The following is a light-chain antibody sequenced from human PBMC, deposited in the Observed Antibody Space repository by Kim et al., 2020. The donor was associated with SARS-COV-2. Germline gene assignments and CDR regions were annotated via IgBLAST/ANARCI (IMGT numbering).Light chain of an antibody. J-gene: IGKJ1*01. Sequence: GSTGERATFTCRAGQDISSCLAWFQLKPGEAPRLLIYAAPPLQPGVPPQFGVSGSGPNFTLTVTGLQPEDFATYYGQKCDSTPWTFGQGTKVDIK. CDR2: AAP. V-gene: IGKV1-27*01. CDR1: QDISSC. CDR3: QKCDSTPWT.